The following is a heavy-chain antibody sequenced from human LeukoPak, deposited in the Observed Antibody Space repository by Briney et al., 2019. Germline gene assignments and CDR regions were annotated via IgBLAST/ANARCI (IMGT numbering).Heavy chain of an antibody. CDR3: ARDGIAVAGTGYYYYYMDV. J-gene: IGHJ6*03. CDR1: GFTVSSNY. D-gene: IGHD6-19*01. CDR2: ISSSSSYI. Sequence: GGSLRLPCAASGFTVSSNYMSWVRQAPGKGLEWASSISSSSSYIYYADSVKGRFTISRDNAKNSLYLQMNSLRAEDTAVYYCARDGIAVAGTGYYYYYMDVWGKGTAVTVSS. V-gene: IGHV3-21*01.